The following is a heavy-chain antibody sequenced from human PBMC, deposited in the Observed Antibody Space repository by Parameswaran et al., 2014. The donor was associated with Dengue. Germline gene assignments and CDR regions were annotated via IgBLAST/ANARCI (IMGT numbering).Heavy chain of an antibody. Sequence: ASETLSLTCTVSGGSISSSSYYWGWIRQPPGKGLEWIGSIYYSGSTYYNPSLKSRVTISVDTSKNQFSLKLSSVTAADTAVYYCASDSITIFGVVTPFDYWGQGTLVTSPQ. CDR1: GGSISSSSYY. J-gene: IGHJ4*02. D-gene: IGHD3-3*01. V-gene: IGHV4-39*01. CDR2: IYYSGST. CDR3: ASDSITIFGVVTPFDY.